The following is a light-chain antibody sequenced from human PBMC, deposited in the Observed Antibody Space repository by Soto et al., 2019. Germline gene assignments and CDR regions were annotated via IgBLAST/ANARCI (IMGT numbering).Light chain of an antibody. J-gene: IGKJ2*02. CDR1: QTLLNSNGYNY. Sequence: DVVMTQSPLSLPVTPGEPASISCRSSQTLLNSNGYNYLDWYMQRPGQSPRLLIFLGSNRASGVPDRFSGSGSGTDFTLKISRVEPEDVGVYYCMQALQCPRTFGQGTKLEIK. CDR2: LGS. V-gene: IGKV2-28*01. CDR3: MQALQCPRT.